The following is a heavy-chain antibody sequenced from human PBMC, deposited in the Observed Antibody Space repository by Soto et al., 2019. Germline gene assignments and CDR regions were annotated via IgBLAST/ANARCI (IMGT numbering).Heavy chain of an antibody. J-gene: IGHJ6*02. D-gene: IGHD3-3*01. CDR1: GFTFSSYA. V-gene: IGHV3-23*01. Sequence: EVQLLESGGGLVQPGGSLRLSCAASGFTFSSYAMSWVRQAPGKGLEWVSAISGSGGSTYYADSVKGRFTISRDNSKNTLYLQMNSLRAEDTAVYYCAKDLRRGRFLEWLLSEGVYGMDVWGQGTTVTVSS. CDR2: ISGSGGST. CDR3: AKDLRRGRFLEWLLSEGVYGMDV.